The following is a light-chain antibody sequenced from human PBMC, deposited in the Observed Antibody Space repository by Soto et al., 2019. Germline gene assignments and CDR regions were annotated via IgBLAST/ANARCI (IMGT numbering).Light chain of an antibody. J-gene: IGKJ1*01. Sequence: EIVLTQSPATLSLSPGERATLSCRASQSISSSLAWYQQKPGQAPRLLIYDASTRATGFPARFSGSGSRTDFTLTIGSLEPEDFAVYYCQQRSQWPRTFGQGTKV. CDR2: DAS. V-gene: IGKV3-11*01. CDR3: QQRSQWPRT. CDR1: QSISSS.